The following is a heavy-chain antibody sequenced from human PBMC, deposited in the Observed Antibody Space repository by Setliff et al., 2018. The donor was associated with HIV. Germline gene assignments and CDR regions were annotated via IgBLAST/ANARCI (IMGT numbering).Heavy chain of an antibody. CDR2: FYTSGST. Sequence: TLSLTCTVSGGSFTTYYWSWLRQPPGKELEWIGYFYTSGSTNYNPSLKSRVTISIDTSKNQFSLKLNAVTAADTAVYYCARRPPLTTGREYYFDFWGQGTLVTVSS. CDR3: ARRPPLTTGREYYFDF. J-gene: IGHJ4*02. CDR1: GGSFTTYY. D-gene: IGHD1-1*01. V-gene: IGHV4-4*09.